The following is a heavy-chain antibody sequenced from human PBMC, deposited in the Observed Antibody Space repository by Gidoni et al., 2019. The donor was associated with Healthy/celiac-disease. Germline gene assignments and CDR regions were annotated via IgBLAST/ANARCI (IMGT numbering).Heavy chain of an antibody. CDR3: ANHIRSSSWSKRYYYYYGMDV. D-gene: IGHD6-13*01. CDR2: ISSSSSYI. CDR1: GFTFSSYS. Sequence: EVQLVESGGGLVKPGGSLRLSCAASGFTFSSYSLNWFRQAPGKGLAWVSSISSSSSYIYYADSVNGRFTISRDNAKNSLYLQMNSLRAEDTAVYYCANHIRSSSWSKRYYYYYGMDVWGQGTTVTVSS. V-gene: IGHV3-21*01. J-gene: IGHJ6*02.